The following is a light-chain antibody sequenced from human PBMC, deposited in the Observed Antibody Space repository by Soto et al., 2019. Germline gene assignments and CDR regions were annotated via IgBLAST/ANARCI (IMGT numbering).Light chain of an antibody. CDR3: QEWDSTLDQGI. V-gene: IGLV3-21*02. CDR1: NIGSKS. Sequence: SYELTQPPSVSVAPGQTATITCGGSNIGSKSVHWYQQRPGQAPVLVVYDDRDRPSGIPDRFSGSNSGNTATLTISRVEVGDEADYHCQEWDSTLDQGIFGGGTKLTVL. J-gene: IGLJ2*01. CDR2: DDR.